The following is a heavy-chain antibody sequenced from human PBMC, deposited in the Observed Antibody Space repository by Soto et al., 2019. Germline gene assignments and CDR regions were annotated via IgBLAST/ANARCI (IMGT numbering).Heavy chain of an antibody. D-gene: IGHD3-3*01. CDR2: ISAYNGNT. CDR3: ARQVSWSGYDDYYGMDV. Sequence: GASVKVSCKASGYTFTSYGISWVRQAPGQGLEWMGWISAYNGNTNYAQKLQGRVTMTTDTSTSTAYMELRSLRSDDTAVYYCARQVSWSGYDDYYGMDVWGQGTTVTVSS. J-gene: IGHJ6*02. V-gene: IGHV1-18*04. CDR1: GYTFTSYG.